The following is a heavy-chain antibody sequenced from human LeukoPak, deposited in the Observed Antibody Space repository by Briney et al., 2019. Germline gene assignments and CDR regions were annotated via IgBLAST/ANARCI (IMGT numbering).Heavy chain of an antibody. J-gene: IGHJ4*02. CDR1: GGSISSGGYY. CDR2: VYYSGST. V-gene: IGHV4-61*08. D-gene: IGHD2-2*01. Sequence: SETLSLTCAVSGGSISSGGYYWSWIRQPPGKGLEWIGYVYYSGSTNYNPPLKSRVTVSIDTSKNQFSLRLSSVSAADTALYYCARTQYCSGTSCYFGYFDYWGQGTLVTVSS. CDR3: ARTQYCSGTSCYFGYFDY.